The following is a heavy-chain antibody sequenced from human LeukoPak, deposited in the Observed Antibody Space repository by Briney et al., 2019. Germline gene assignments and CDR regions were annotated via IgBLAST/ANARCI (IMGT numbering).Heavy chain of an antibody. CDR2: ISSSSYI. J-gene: IGHJ3*02. CDR3: ARFGFGELYDAFDI. CDR1: GFTFSTYA. Sequence: KPGGSLRLSCAASGFTFSTYAMTWVRQAPGKGLEWVSSISSSSYIYYADSVKGRFTISRDNAKNSLYLQMNSLRAEDTAVYYCARFGFGELYDAFDIWGQGTMVTVSS. D-gene: IGHD3-10*01. V-gene: IGHV3-21*01.